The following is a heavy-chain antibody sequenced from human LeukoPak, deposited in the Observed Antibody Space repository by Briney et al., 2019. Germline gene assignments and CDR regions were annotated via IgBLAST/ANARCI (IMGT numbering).Heavy chain of an antibody. D-gene: IGHD5-12*01. CDR2: IYTTGNT. CDR3: ARESGYDGHMVYDY. Sequence: SETLSLTCTVSGGSISSGSHYWTWIRQPAGKGLEWIGRIYTTGNTKYNPSLKSRVSISVDTSKNQFSLRLSSVTAADTAVYYCARESGYDGHMVYDYWGQGTLVTVSS. V-gene: IGHV4-61*02. J-gene: IGHJ4*02. CDR1: GGSISSGSHY.